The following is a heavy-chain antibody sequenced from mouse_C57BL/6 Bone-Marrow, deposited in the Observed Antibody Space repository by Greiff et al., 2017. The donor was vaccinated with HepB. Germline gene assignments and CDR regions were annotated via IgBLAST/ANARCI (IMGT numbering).Heavy chain of an antibody. D-gene: IGHD4-1*01. CDR2: IYPGSGNT. Sequence: QVQLQQSGAELVRPGASVKLSCKASGYTFTDYYINWVKQRPGQGLEWIARIYPGSGNTYYNEKFKGKATLTAEKSSSTAYMQLSSLTSEDSAVYFCARSRGANWPFDYWGQGTTLTVSS. V-gene: IGHV1-76*01. J-gene: IGHJ2*01. CDR1: GYTFTDYY. CDR3: ARSRGANWPFDY.